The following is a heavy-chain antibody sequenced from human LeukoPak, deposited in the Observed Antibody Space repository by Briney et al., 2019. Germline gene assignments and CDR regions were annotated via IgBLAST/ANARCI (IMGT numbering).Heavy chain of an antibody. V-gene: IGHV3-48*03. CDR2: ISSSGSTI. CDR1: GFTFSSYA. D-gene: IGHD3-16*01. J-gene: IGHJ6*03. Sequence: PGRSLRLSCAASGFTFSSYAMSWVRQAPGKGLEWVSGISSSGSTIYYADSVKGRFTISRDNAKNSLYLQMNSLRAEDTAVYYCARRGHYYYYMDVWGKGTTVTISS. CDR3: ARRGHYYYYMDV.